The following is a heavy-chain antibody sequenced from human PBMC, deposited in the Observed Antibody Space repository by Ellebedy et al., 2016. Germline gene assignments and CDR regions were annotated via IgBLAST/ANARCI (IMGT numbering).Heavy chain of an antibody. D-gene: IGHD2-2*01. CDR3: ARAEGYCSSISCYFGYWYFDY. Sequence: SVKVSXXASGGTFSSYAISWVRQAPGQGLEWMGGIIPIFGTANYAQKFQGRVTITADESTSTAYMELSSLRSEDTAVYYCARAEGYCSSISCYFGYWYFDYWGQGTLVTVSS. CDR1: GGTFSSYA. J-gene: IGHJ4*02. V-gene: IGHV1-69*13. CDR2: IIPIFGTA.